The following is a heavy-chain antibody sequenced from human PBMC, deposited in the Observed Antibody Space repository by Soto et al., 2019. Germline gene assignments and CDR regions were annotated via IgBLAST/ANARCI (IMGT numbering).Heavy chain of an antibody. J-gene: IGHJ4*02. D-gene: IGHD3-22*01. CDR2: ISGSGRTV. V-gene: IGHV3-48*03. CDR3: ARGDDNGGYYYAFGY. CDR1: GFTFSSYD. Sequence: EVQLVESGGGLVQPGGSLRLSCEASGFTFSSYDMNWVRQAPGKGLEWLSYISGSGRTVYYADSVKGRFTISRDSAKNSLFLQMDGVRAEDTALYYCARGDDNGGYYYAFGYWGQGTPVTVSS.